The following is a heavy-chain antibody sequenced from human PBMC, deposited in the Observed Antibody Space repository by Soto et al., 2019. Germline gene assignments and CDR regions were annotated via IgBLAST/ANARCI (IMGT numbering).Heavy chain of an antibody. CDR1: GGTFSSYS. CDR2: IIPIFGTA. Sequence: QVQLVQSGAEVTKPGSSVKVSCKASGGTFSSYSINWVRQAPGQGLEWMGEIIPIFGTANYAQKFQGRVTMTADESTSTAYMELSSLRSEYTAVYYCSRDGGRHSGGIDYWGQGTLVTVSS. CDR3: SRDGGRHSGGIDY. V-gene: IGHV1-69*01. J-gene: IGHJ4*02. D-gene: IGHD1-26*01.